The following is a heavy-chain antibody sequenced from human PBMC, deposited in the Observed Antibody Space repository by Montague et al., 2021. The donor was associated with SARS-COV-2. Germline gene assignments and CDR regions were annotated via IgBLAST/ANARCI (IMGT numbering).Heavy chain of an antibody. J-gene: IGHJ6*02. D-gene: IGHD5/OR15-5a*01. V-gene: IGHV3-74*01. CDR3: ARDVSYAMAA. CDR2: INSDGSGT. CDR1: GFTFSTSW. Sequence: SLRLSCAASGFTFSTSWMHWVRQAPGKGLAWVSHINSDGSGTGYADSVKGRFTISRDNAKNTLFLQMNSLRAEDTAVYFCARDVSYAMAAWGQGTTVTVSS.